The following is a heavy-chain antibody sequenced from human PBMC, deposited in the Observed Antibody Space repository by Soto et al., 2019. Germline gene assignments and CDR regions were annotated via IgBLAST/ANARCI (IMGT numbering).Heavy chain of an antibody. Sequence: PSETLSLTCTVSGGSISSGSYYWGWIRQPPGKGLEWIGSIYYSGSTYYNPSLKSRVTISVDTSKNQFSLKLSSVTAADTAVYYCASGYGGSYYYYYGMDVWGQGTTVTVSS. J-gene: IGHJ6*02. V-gene: IGHV4-39*01. CDR1: GGSISSGSYY. CDR3: ASGYGGSYYYYYGMDV. D-gene: IGHD2-15*01. CDR2: IYYSGST.